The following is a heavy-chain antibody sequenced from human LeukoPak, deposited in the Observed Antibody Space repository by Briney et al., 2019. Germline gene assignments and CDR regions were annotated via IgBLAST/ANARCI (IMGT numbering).Heavy chain of an antibody. J-gene: IGHJ6*03. Sequence: GRSLRLSCAASGFSFSSFGMHWVRQAPGKGLEWVAVISYDGSNKYYADSVKGRFTISRDTSKNTLYLQMNSLRAEDTAVYYCAKGGYYYYMDVWGKGTTVTVSS. CDR3: AKGGYYYYMDV. V-gene: IGHV3-30*18. CDR2: ISYDGSNK. CDR1: GFSFSSFG.